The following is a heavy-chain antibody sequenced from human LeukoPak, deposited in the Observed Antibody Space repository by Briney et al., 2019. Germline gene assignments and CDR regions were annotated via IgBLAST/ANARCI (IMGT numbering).Heavy chain of an antibody. J-gene: IGHJ4*02. CDR3: ARSVGKHYFDY. CDR1: GGSFSGYY. CDR2: INHSGST. Sequence: PSETLSLTCAVYGGSFSGYYWSWIRQPPGKGLEWIGEINHSGSTNYNPSLKSRVTISVDTSKNQFSLKLSSVTAADTAVYYCARSVGKHYFDYWGQGTLVTVSS. V-gene: IGHV4-34*01. D-gene: IGHD2-15*01.